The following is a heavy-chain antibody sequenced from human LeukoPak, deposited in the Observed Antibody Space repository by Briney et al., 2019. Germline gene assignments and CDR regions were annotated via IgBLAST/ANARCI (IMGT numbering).Heavy chain of an antibody. CDR1: GFTFSSYW. V-gene: IGHV3-7*01. CDR3: ARDVDDYGDYVDWFDP. Sequence: GGSLRLSCAASGFTFSSYWMSWVRQAPGKGLEWVANIKQDGSEKYYEDSVKGRFTISRDNAKNSLYLQMNSLRAEDTAVYYCARDVDDYGDYVDWFDPWGQGTLVTVSS. D-gene: IGHD4-17*01. CDR2: IKQDGSEK. J-gene: IGHJ5*02.